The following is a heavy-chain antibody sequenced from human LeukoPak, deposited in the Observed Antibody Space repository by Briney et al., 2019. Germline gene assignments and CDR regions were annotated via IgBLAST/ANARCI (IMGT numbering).Heavy chain of an antibody. J-gene: IGHJ6*02. D-gene: IGHD4-17*01. V-gene: IGHV3-7*01. CDR3: AREQAYYGDYEGYYYYYGMDV. Sequence: PGGSLRLSCAASGFTFSNYAMSWVRQVPGKGPEWVANIKQDGSEKYYVDSVKGRFTISRDNAKNSLYLQMNSLRAEDTAVYYCAREQAYYGDYEGYYYYYGMDVWGQGTTVTVSS. CDR2: IKQDGSEK. CDR1: GFTFSNYA.